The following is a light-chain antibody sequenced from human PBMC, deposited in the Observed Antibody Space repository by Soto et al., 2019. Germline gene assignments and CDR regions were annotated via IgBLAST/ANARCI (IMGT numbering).Light chain of an antibody. CDR1: QGIGDTS. J-gene: IGKJ4*01. CDR2: DAS. Sequence: EVVMTQSPATLSVSPGEGVTLSCRASQGIGDTSAWYQQKPGQAPRLLIYDASSRATGIPDRFSGGGSGTDFTLTISRLEPEDFAVYYCQQFSSYPLTFGGGTKVDIK. CDR3: QQFSSYPLT. V-gene: IGKV3-20*01.